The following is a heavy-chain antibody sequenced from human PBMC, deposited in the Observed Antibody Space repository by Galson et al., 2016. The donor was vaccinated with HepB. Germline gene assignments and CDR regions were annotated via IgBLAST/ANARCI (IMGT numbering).Heavy chain of an antibody. D-gene: IGHD1-26*01. CDR2: ISANNGNA. CDR3: VRDWDIGFRVRSVDF. Sequence: SVKVSCKASDYTFTSYGISWVRQAPGQGLEWMGWISANNGNANYAQKFQGRVTMTTDTSTNTAYMELRSLRSDDTAIDYCVRDWDIGFRVRSVDFWGQGTLVIVSS. V-gene: IGHV1-18*04. CDR1: DYTFTSYG. J-gene: IGHJ4*02.